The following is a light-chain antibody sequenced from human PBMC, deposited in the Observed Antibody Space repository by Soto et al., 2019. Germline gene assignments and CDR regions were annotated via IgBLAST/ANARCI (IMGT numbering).Light chain of an antibody. CDR1: QSVLSSSNNKNY. J-gene: IGKJ5*01. CDR3: QQYHSDPIT. CDR2: WAS. V-gene: IGKV4-1*01. Sequence: DFVMTQSPDSLAVSLGERATINCKSSQSVLSSSNNKNYLAWFQQEPGQPPKLLIYWASARKPGVPDRFIGSGSGTDFTLTITSLQAEDVAVYYCQQYHSDPITFGQGTRLEIK.